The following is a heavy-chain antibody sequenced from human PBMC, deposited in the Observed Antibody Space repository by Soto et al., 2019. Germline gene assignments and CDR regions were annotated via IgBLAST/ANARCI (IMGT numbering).Heavy chain of an antibody. CDR1: GGSISSYY. V-gene: IGHV4-59*01. J-gene: IGHJ4*02. CDR3: ARAVTRDGYNYNFDY. CDR2: IYYSGST. Sequence: SETLSLTCTVSGGSISSYYWSWIRQPPGKGLEWIGYIYYSGSTNYNPSLKSRVTISVDTSKNQFSLKLSSVTAADTAVYYCARAVTRDGYNYNFDYWGQGTLVTVSS. D-gene: IGHD5-12*01.